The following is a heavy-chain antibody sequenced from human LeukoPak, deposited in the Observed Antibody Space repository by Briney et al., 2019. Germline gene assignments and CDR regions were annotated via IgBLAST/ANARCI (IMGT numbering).Heavy chain of an antibody. V-gene: IGHV4-59*08. CDR2: IYYSGST. J-gene: IGHJ4*02. CDR1: GGSISSYY. Sequence: SETLSLTCTVSGGSISSYYWSWIRQPPGKGLEWIGYIYYSGSTNYNPSLKSRVTISVDTSKNQFSLKLSSVTAVDTAVYYCARQGPVGATTFDYWGQGTLVTVSS. D-gene: IGHD1-26*01. CDR3: ARQGPVGATTFDY.